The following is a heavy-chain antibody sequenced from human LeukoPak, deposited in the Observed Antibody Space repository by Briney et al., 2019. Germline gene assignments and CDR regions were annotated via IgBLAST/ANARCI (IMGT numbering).Heavy chain of an antibody. CDR1: GGTFSSYA. V-gene: IGHV1-69*13. D-gene: IGHD3-3*01. J-gene: IGHJ4*02. Sequence: SVKVSRKASGGTFSSYAISWVRQAPGQGLEWMGGIIPIFGTANYAQKFQGRVTITADESTSTAYMELSSLRSEDTAVYYCARDREPDFWSGSYDYWGQGTLVTVSS. CDR2: IIPIFGTA. CDR3: ARDREPDFWSGSYDY.